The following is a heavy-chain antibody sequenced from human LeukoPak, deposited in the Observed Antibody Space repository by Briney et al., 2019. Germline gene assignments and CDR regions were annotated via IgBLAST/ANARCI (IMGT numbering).Heavy chain of an antibody. D-gene: IGHD5-18*01. Sequence: SETLSLTCTVSGGSISSSSYYWGWIRQPPGKGLEWIGSIYYSGSTYYNPSLKSRVTISVDTSKNQFSLKLSSVTAADTAVYYCARGPGCEQLWHSGYYYYGMDVWGQGTTVTVSS. CDR3: ARGPGCEQLWHSGYYYYGMDV. CDR1: GGSISSSSYY. V-gene: IGHV4-39*07. CDR2: IYYSGST. J-gene: IGHJ6*02.